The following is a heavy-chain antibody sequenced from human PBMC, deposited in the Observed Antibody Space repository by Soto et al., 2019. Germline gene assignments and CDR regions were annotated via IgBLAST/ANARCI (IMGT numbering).Heavy chain of an antibody. J-gene: IGHJ6*02. D-gene: IGHD2-2*01. CDR2: IIPIFGTA. V-gene: IGHV1-69*13. CDR3: ARDQIVVVPAAVYYYYYGMDV. Sequence: VKVSCKASGGTFSSYAISWVRQAPGQGLEWMGGIIPIFGTANYAQKFQGRVTITADKSTSTAYMELSSLRSEDTAVYYCARDQIVVVPAAVYYYYYGMDVWGQGTTVTVSS. CDR1: GGTFSSYA.